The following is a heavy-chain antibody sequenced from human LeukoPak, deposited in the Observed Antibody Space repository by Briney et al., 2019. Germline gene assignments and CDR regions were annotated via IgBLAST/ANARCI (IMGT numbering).Heavy chain of an antibody. CDR2: ISWNSGSI. D-gene: IGHD6-19*01. V-gene: IGHV3-9*03. J-gene: IGHJ4*02. CDR3: AKDSRVRSCGCPTYFDY. Sequence: GGSLRLSCAASGFTFDDYAMDWVRQAPGKGLEWVSGISWNSGSIGYADSVKGRFTISRDNAKNSLYLQMNSLRAEDMALYYCAKDSRVRSCGCPTYFDYGGQGTLVTVSS. CDR1: GFTFDDYA.